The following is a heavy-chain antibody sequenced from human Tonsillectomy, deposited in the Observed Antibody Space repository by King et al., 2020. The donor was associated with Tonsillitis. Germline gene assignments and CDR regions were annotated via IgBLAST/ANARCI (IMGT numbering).Heavy chain of an antibody. CDR3: VTGLGRTNGDS. J-gene: IGHJ4*02. Sequence: DVQLVESGGGLVQPGGSLRLSCAASGFTFSNAWMSWVRQAPGKGLEWFGRIQLKSDGGTIYYAAPVKGRFTISRDDSKRTLYLQMNNLEVEDTAVYYCVTGLGRTNGDSWGQGTLVTVAS. V-gene: IGHV3-15*01. CDR1: GFTFSNAW. CDR2: IQLKSDGGTI. D-gene: IGHD1-14*01.